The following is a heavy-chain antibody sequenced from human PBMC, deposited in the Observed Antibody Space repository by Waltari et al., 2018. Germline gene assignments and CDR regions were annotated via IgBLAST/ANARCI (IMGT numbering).Heavy chain of an antibody. J-gene: IGHJ5*02. V-gene: IGHV4-39*01. D-gene: IGHD1-26*01. CDR2: IYYTGKT. CDR3: ARTYSGDYEFWFDP. Sequence: QLQLHESGPGLVTSSETLSLSCTVSGGSISTINYNWGGIRQAPGKGLEWIGSIYYTGKTYYNPSLKSRVTISVDTSKNQFSLRLTSVTAADTALYYCARTYSGDYEFWFDPWGQGTLVSVSS. CDR1: GGSISTINYN.